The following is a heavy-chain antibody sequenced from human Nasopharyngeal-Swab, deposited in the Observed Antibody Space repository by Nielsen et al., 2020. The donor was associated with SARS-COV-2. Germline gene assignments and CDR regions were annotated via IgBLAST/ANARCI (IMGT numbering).Heavy chain of an antibody. CDR3: ARETVTTTYYYDSSGYYVDY. V-gene: IGHV4-59*12. D-gene: IGHD3-22*01. Sequence: SETLSLTCTVSGGSISSYYWSWIRQPPGKGLEWIGYIYYSGSTNYNPSLKSRVTISVDTSKNQFSLKLSSVTAADTAVYYCARETVTTTYYYDSSGYYVDYWGQGTLVTVSS. J-gene: IGHJ4*02. CDR2: IYYSGST. CDR1: GGSISSYY.